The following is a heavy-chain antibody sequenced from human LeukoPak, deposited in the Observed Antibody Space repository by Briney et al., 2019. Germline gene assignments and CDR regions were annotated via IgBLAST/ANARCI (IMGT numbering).Heavy chain of an antibody. CDR2: MYYSGST. J-gene: IGHJ5*02. D-gene: IGHD3-22*01. CDR3: ARPYYYNSRIDP. CDR1: TVSISYVHYF. V-gene: IGHV4-30-4*01. Sequence: PSETVSRKCTVSTVSISYVHYFWRSIRQPPGKGLEWIAYMYYSGSTYYNPSLMSRVTMSADTSKNQLSLKLSAVTAADTAVYYCARPYYYNSRIDPWGQGILVTVSS.